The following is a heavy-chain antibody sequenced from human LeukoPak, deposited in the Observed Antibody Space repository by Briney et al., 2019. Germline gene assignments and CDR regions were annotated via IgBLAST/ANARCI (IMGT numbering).Heavy chain of an antibody. V-gene: IGHV4-34*01. J-gene: IGHJ6*02. D-gene: IGHD3-10*01. CDR3: GRGRGVYYYYYGMYA. CDR2: INHSGST. Sequence: SETLSLTCAVYGVSFSGYYWSWIRQPPGKGLEWIGEINHSGSTNYNQSLKSRVTISVDTSKNQFSVQMSSVTAADTAVYYGGRGRGVYYYYYGMYAWGQRTTVTVSS. CDR1: GVSFSGYY.